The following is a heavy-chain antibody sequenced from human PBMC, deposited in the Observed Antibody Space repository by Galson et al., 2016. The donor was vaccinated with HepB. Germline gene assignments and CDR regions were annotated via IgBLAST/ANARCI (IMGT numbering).Heavy chain of an antibody. D-gene: IGHD2/OR15-2a*01. CDR2: ISGSGGST. Sequence: TLRLSCAASGFTFSNYAMNWVRQTPGKGLEWVSVISGSGGSTYYADSVKGRFTISRDNSKNMLYLEVNSLRAGDTAVYYCSKAHDTKLLWGGYFQHWGQGTLVTVSS. CDR1: GFTFSNYA. J-gene: IGHJ1*01. CDR3: SKAHDTKLLWGGYFQH. V-gene: IGHV3-23*01.